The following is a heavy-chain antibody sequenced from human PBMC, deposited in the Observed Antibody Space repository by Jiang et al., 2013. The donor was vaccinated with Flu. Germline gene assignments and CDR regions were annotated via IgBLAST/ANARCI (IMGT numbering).Heavy chain of an antibody. D-gene: IGHD5-12*01. V-gene: IGHV4-39*07. CDR2: VYDSGSA. CDR1: GGSISSSTYF. CDR3: ARAQKXSGFELPYFDY. Sequence: GPGLVKPSETLSLTCTVSGGSISSSTYFWAWIRQPPGKGLEWIGSVYDSGSAWYNPSLKSRVTISVDTSKSQFSLKVRSVIAADAAVYFCARAQKXSGFELPYFDYWGQGTRSPSP. J-gene: IGHJ4*02.